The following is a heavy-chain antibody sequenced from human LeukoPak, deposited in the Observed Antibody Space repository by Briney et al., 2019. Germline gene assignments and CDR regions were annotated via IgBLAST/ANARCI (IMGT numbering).Heavy chain of an antibody. V-gene: IGHV3-21*01. CDR1: GFTFSSYS. CDR2: ISSSSSYI. J-gene: IGHJ6*03. CDR3: ARDREYQLLYGGSYYYMDV. D-gene: IGHD2-2*02. Sequence: GGSLRLSCAVSGFTFSSYSMNWVRQAPGKGLEWVSSISSSSSYIYYADSVKGRFTISRDNAKNSVYLQMNILRAEDTAVYYCARDREYQLLYGGSYYYMDVWGKGTTVTVSS.